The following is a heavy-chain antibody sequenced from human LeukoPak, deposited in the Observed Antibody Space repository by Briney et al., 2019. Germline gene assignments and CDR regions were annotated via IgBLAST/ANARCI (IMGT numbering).Heavy chain of an antibody. CDR2: ISLAGQT. D-gene: IGHD1-26*01. V-gene: IGHV4/OR15-8*02. CDR1: GGSISGTNW. CDR3: SRESGPFCPFGY. J-gene: IGHJ4*02. Sequence: SETLSLTCGVSGGSISGTNWWSWVRQPPGQGLEWIGEISLAGQTNYNPSITGRVTMSLDKLSNQLSLHLTSVTAADTATYFCSRESGPFCPFGYWGQGTLVIVSS.